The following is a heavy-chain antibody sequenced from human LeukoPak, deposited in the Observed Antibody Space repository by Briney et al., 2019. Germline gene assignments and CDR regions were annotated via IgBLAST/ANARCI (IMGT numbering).Heavy chain of an antibody. Sequence: RASETLSLTCAVSGGPFSGYFWSWIRQSSGKGLEWIGEIHNSGTTNYNPSLNSRVTISEDTSKNQFYLNLSSVTAADTAVYYCARRYYYNSGSFPFDFWGQGTLVTVSS. D-gene: IGHD3-10*01. V-gene: IGHV4-34*01. CDR3: ARRYYYNSGSFPFDF. J-gene: IGHJ4*02. CDR2: IHNSGTT. CDR1: GGPFSGYF.